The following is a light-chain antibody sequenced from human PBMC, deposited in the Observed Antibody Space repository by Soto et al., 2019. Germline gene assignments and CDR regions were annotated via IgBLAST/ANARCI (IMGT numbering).Light chain of an antibody. Sequence: GMTQSPSTLSVSPGERDTLSCRASQSVSSKLAWYQQKPGQAPRLLIYGASTRATGIPARFSGSGSGTEFTLTISSLQSEDFAVYYCQQYNNWPRTFGQGTKVDIK. CDR1: QSVSSK. V-gene: IGKV3-15*01. J-gene: IGKJ1*01. CDR3: QQYNNWPRT. CDR2: GAS.